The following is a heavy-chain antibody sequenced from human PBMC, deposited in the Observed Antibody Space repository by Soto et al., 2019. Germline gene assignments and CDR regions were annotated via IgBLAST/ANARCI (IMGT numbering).Heavy chain of an antibody. D-gene: IGHD6-13*01. CDR2: IIPIFGTA. J-gene: IGHJ6*02. Sequence: SPLNASGRAAGDTFRSYVISWVRKATGQGLEWMGGIIPIFGTANYAQRFQGRVTITADESTSTAYMELSSLRSEDTAVYYCARERLAAAGTRREGYYYYGMDVWGQGTTVTVSS. V-gene: IGHV1-69*01. CDR1: GDTFRSYV. CDR3: ARERLAAAGTRREGYYYYGMDV.